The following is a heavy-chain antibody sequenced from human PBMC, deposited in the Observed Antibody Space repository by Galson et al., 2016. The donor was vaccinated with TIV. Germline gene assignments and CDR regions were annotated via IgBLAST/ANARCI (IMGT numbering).Heavy chain of an antibody. CDR2: ISSDGSST. D-gene: IGHD1-20*01. CDR3: TRHEPSYNFVVDV. CDR1: GFTFSRYY. J-gene: IGHJ6*02. Sequence: SLRLSCAASGFTFSRYYMHWVRQAPGKGLVWVSRISSDGSSTLYADSGKDRFTISRDNAKNTLYLQMSSLRAEDTAFSYCTRHEPSYNFVVDVWGQGTTVTVSS. V-gene: IGHV3-74*01.